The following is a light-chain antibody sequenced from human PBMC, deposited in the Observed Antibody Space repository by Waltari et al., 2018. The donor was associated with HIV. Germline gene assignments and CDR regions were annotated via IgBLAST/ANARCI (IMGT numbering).Light chain of an antibody. Sequence: QPKMTQAPSASKTPGQRITMSCSGGRSNIGNNFISWYQQFQGLAPRLVIYRNDQRPTGFPGRFSGSKSGSSAFLAITGLRLEDEATYICASWDDTLGHWIFGGGTKLTVL. CDR3: ASWDDTLGHWI. CDR2: RND. J-gene: IGLJ3*02. CDR1: RSNIGNNF. V-gene: IGLV1-47*01.